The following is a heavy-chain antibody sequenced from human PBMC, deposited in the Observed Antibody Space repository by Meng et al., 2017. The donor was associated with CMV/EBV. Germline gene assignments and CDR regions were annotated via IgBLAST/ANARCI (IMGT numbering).Heavy chain of an antibody. Sequence: SVKVSCKASGFTFTSSAVQWVRQARGQRLEWIGWIVVGSGNTNYAQKFQERVTITRDMSTSTAYMELSSLRSEDTAVYYCASSLHSGGSGWYGDYYYYYGMDVWGQGTTVTVSS. V-gene: IGHV1-58*01. J-gene: IGHJ6*02. CDR3: ASSLHSGGSGWYGDYYYYYGMDV. CDR2: IVVGSGNT. CDR1: GFTFTSSA. D-gene: IGHD6-19*01.